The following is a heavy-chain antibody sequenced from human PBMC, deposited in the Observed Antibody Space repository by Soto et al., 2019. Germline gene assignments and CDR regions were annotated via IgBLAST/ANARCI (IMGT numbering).Heavy chain of an antibody. Sequence: ASVKVSCKASGGTFSSYAISWVRQAPGQGLEWMGWINPNCGGTNYAQKFQGWVTMTRDTSISTAYMELSSLKAEYTAMYYCARGGYDYSNPFDYWGQGTLVTVSS. CDR2: INPNCGGT. CDR3: ARGGYDYSNPFDY. J-gene: IGHJ4*02. V-gene: IGHV1-2*04. D-gene: IGHD4-4*01. CDR1: GGTFSSYA.